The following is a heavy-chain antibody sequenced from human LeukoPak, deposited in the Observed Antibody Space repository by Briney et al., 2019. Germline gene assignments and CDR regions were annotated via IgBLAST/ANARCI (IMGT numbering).Heavy chain of an antibody. CDR1: GFTFDDYA. V-gene: IGHV3-9*01. CDR3: AKTLGNYYDSSGYYSFDY. D-gene: IGHD3-22*01. Sequence: GGSLRLSCAASGFTFDDYAMHWVRQAPGKGLGWVSGISWNSGSVGYADSVKGRFTISRDNAKNSLYLQMNSLRAEDTALYYCAKTLGNYYDSSGYYSFDYWGQGTLVTVSS. CDR2: ISWNSGSV. J-gene: IGHJ4*02.